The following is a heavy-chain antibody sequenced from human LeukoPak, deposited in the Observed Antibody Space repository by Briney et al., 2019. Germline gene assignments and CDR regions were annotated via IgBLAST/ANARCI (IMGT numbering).Heavy chain of an antibody. Sequence: PSETLSLTCTVSGDSISSSSYFWGWIRQPPGQGLEWIGSIQYSASTYNNPSLKRRATISVDTSKNQFSLKLSSATAADTAVYYCARSRPEIYWGQGTLVSVSS. CDR3: ARSRPEIY. CDR1: GDSISSSSYF. D-gene: IGHD5-24*01. CDR2: IQYSAST. V-gene: IGHV4-39*01. J-gene: IGHJ4*02.